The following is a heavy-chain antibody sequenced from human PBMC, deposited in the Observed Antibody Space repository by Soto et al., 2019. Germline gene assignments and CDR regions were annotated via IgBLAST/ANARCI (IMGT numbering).Heavy chain of an antibody. Sequence: QVQLVQSGAEVKNPGASVKVSCKASGYTFTTYGITWVRQAPGQGLEWMGWISAYNGDTNYAQKLQGRVTMTADTSTSTAYMELRSLRADDTAVYCCARGPYCSGGTCYSQFFDLWGQGTLVTVSS. CDR2: ISAYNGDT. J-gene: IGHJ4*02. CDR3: ARGPYCSGGTCYSQFFDL. D-gene: IGHD2-15*01. V-gene: IGHV1-18*01. CDR1: GYTFTTYG.